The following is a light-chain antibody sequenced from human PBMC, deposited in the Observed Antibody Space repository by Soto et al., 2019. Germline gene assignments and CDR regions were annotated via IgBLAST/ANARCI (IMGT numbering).Light chain of an antibody. CDR2: GAS. J-gene: IGKJ1*01. CDR3: QQYNNWPPWT. V-gene: IGKV3-15*01. Sequence: EIVMTQSPATLSVSPGERATLSCRASQSVSVNLAWYQQKLGQAPRLLIYGASTRATGIPDRFSGSGSGTEFTLTISGLQSADFAVYYCQQYNNWPPWTFGQGTKVEIK. CDR1: QSVSVN.